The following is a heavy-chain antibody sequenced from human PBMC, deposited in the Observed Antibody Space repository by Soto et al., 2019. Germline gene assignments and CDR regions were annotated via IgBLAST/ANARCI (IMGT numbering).Heavy chain of an antibody. CDR2: IYYSGST. Sequence: SETLSLTCTVSGGSISSGGYYWSWIRQHPGKGLEWIGYIYYSGSTYYNPSLKSRVTISVDTSKNQFSLKLSSVTAADTAVYYCVGILSTVTVSKYYMDVWGKGTTVTVSS. CDR1: GGSISSGGYY. D-gene: IGHD4-17*01. V-gene: IGHV4-31*03. CDR3: VGILSTVTVSKYYMDV. J-gene: IGHJ6*03.